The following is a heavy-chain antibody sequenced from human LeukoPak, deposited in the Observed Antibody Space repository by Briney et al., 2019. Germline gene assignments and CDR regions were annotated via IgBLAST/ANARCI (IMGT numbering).Heavy chain of an antibody. CDR3: AKDHSSSWYNYYYYYMDV. V-gene: IGHV3-30*02. D-gene: IGHD6-13*01. CDR2: IRYDGSNK. J-gene: IGHJ6*03. Sequence: GGSLRFSCAASGFTFSSYGMHWVRQAPGKGLEWVAFIRYDGSNKYYADSVKGRFTISRDNSKNTLYLQMNSLRAEDTAVYYCAKDHSSSWYNYYYYYMDVWGKGTTVTVSS. CDR1: GFTFSSYG.